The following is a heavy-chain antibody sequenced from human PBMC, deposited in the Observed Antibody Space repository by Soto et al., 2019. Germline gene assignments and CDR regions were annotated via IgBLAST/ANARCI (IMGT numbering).Heavy chain of an antibody. CDR2: IIAPHGTV. CDR3: ARDGGVTGMTTILDS. Sequence: QVQLVQSGTEVTKPGSSVQVSCKVSGDTFRSNGISWVRQVPGQGLDWMGGIIAPHGTVNYALKFLGRLTITADMSASTSYMEFSRLRPVETGVSYCARDGGVTGMTTILDSWGQGTVVTVSP. D-gene: IGHD4-4*01. V-gene: IGHV1-69*14. J-gene: IGHJ5*01. CDR1: GDTFRSNG.